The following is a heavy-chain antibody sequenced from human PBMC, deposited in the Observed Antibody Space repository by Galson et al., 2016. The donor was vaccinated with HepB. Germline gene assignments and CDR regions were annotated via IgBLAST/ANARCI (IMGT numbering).Heavy chain of an antibody. CDR2: IYYNRGST. CDR1: GDSISSGTNY. D-gene: IGHD6-19*01. J-gene: IGHJ4*02. CDR3: VRRPIHGIFSSGWHLDY. Sequence: SETLSLTCSVSGDSISSGTNYWAWIRQPPGKGLEWIACIYYNRGSTYYNPSLKSRVTISADTSKNQLSLRLTSVIATDTALYYCVRRPIHGIFSSGWHLDYWGQGILVTVSS. V-gene: IGHV4-39*01.